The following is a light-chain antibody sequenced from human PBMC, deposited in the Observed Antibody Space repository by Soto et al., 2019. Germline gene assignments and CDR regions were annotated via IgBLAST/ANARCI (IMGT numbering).Light chain of an antibody. J-gene: IGKJ4*01. CDR2: GAS. CDR3: HQYGSSPLT. CDR1: QSISSNY. Sequence: EIVLTQSPGTLSLSPGERVTLSCRASQSISSNYLAWYQQKPGQAPRLLIYGASSRATGIPDRFSGSGSGTDFTLTIGRLEPEDFAVYYCHQYGSSPLTFGGGTKVEIK. V-gene: IGKV3-20*01.